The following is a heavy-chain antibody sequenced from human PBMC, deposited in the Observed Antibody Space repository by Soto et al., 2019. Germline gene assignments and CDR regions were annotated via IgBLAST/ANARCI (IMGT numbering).Heavy chain of an antibody. D-gene: IGHD5-18*01. CDR1: GGTFSSYA. J-gene: IGHJ4*02. CDR3: ARDLGLQLKYYFDY. V-gene: IGHV1-69*13. Sequence: SVKVSFKASGGTFSSYAISWVRQAPGQGLERMGGIIPIFGTANYAQKFQGRVTITADESTSTAYMELSSLRSEDTAVYYCARDLGLQLKYYFDYWGQGTLVTVSS. CDR2: IIPIFGTA.